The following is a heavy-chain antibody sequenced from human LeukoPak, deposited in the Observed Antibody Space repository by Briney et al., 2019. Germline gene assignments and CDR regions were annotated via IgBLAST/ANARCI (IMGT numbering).Heavy chain of an antibody. CDR2: IYSGGST. CDR1: GFTVSSNY. V-gene: IGHV3-66*02. CDR3: TRGPGSTWYSDY. Sequence: PGGSLRLSCAASGFTVSSNYMSWVRQAPGKGLGWVSVIYSGGSTYYADSVKGRFTISRDNSKNTLYLQMNSLRPEDTAVYYCTRGPGSTWYSDYWGQGTLVTVSS. J-gene: IGHJ4*02. D-gene: IGHD6-13*01.